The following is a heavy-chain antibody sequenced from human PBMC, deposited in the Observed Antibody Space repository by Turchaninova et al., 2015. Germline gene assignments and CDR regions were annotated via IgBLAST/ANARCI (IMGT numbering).Heavy chain of an antibody. J-gene: IGHJ4*02. Sequence: ESWGGLIQPGRSLRLSCTASGFPFALYALTWVRLAPGKGLEWLGQIKIKDCGGTAEYAPSVKGRFSISRDDSRSIVYLQMNGLKTEDTAVYYCNGGSTTPYWGQGTLVTVSS. CDR2: IKIKDCGGTA. D-gene: IGHD1-1*01. V-gene: IGHV3-49*04. CDR3: NGGSTTPY. CDR1: GFPFALYA.